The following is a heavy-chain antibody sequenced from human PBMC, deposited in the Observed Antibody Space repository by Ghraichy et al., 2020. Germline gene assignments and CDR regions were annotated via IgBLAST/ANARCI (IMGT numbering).Heavy chain of an antibody. CDR3: AKDRDYYDSSGYYFNAFDI. D-gene: IGHD3-22*01. CDR2: IRGSGSST. J-gene: IGHJ3*02. V-gene: IGHV3-23*01. CDR1: AFTFSSYA. Sequence: GSLRLSCAASAFTFSSYAMTWVRKAPGKGLEWVSTIRGSGSSTYYTDSVKGRFTISRDNSKNTLYLQMNSLRAEDTAVYYCAKDRDYYDSSGYYFNAFDIWGQGTLVTVSS.